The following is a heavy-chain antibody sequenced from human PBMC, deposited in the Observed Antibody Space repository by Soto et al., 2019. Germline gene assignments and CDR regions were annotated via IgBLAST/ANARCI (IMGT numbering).Heavy chain of an antibody. CDR3: ARDPSYGDYDVHWYFDL. D-gene: IGHD4-17*01. CDR2: IVPILGTT. V-gene: IGHV1-69*08. J-gene: IGHJ2*01. CDR1: GGTLSSSYP. Sequence: QVQLVQSGAEVKKPGSSMKVSCKVAGGTLSSSYPISWVRQAPGQGLEWVGRIVPILGTTIYAQKFQDRVTITADKFTNTAYMVLGSLRSEDTAVYYCARDPSYGDYDVHWYFDLWGRGTLVTVSS.